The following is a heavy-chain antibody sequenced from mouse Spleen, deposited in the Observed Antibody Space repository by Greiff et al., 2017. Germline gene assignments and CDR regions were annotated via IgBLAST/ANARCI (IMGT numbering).Heavy chain of an antibody. CDR3: ARGGGYYFDY. J-gene: IGHJ2*01. V-gene: IGHV5-4*02. Sequence: EVQLVESGGGLVKPGGSLKLSCAASGFTFSDYYMYWVRQTPEKRLEWVATISDGGSYTYYPDSVKGRFTIARDNAKNNLYLQMSSLKSEDTAMYYCARGGGYYFDYGGQGTTLTVSS. CDR1: GFTFSDYY. D-gene: IGHD1-1*02. CDR2: ISDGGSYT.